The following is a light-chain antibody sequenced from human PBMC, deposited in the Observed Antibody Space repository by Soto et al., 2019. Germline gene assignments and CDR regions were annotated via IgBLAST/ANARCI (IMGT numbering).Light chain of an antibody. Sequence: DIQMTQSPSSLSASVVARVTITCRASQSISSYLNWYQQKPGKAPKLLIYAASSLQSGVPSRFSGSGSGTHFTLTISSLQPEDFATYYCQQLHGYPITFGQGKRLEIK. CDR3: QQLHGYPIT. CDR1: QSISSY. J-gene: IGKJ5*01. V-gene: IGKV1-39*01. CDR2: AAS.